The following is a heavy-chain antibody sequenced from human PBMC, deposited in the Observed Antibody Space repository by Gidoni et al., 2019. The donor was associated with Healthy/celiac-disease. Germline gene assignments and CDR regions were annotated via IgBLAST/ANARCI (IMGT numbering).Heavy chain of an antibody. CDR1: GFTFDDYT. CDR3: AKDNSYYYDSSGYNRWFDP. CDR2: ITWDGGRK. J-gene: IGHJ5*02. Sequence: EVQLVESGGVVVQPGGSLRLSCAASGFTFDDYTMHWVRQAPGKGLEWVSLITWDGGRKYYADSVKGRFTISRDNSKNSLYLQMNSLRTEDTALYYCAKDNSYYYDSSGYNRWFDPWGQGTLVTVSS. D-gene: IGHD3-22*01. V-gene: IGHV3-43*01.